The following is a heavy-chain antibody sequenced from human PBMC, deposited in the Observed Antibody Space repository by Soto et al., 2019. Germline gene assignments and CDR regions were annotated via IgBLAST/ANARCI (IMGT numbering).Heavy chain of an antibody. D-gene: IGHD5-18*01. V-gene: IGHV3-73*01. Sequence: GGSLRLSCAASGFTFSGSAMHWVRQASGKGLEWVGRIRSKANSYATAYAASVKGRFTISRDDSKNTAYLQMNSLKTEDTAVYYCTLPAAMVSPPQTYGMGVWGQGTTVTVSS. J-gene: IGHJ6*02. CDR3: TLPAAMVSPPQTYGMGV. CDR2: IRSKANSYAT. CDR1: GFTFSGSA.